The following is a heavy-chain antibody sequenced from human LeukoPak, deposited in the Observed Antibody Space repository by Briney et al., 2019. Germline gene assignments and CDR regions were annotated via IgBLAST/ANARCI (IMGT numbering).Heavy chain of an antibody. J-gene: IGHJ4*02. V-gene: IGHV3-30-3*01. D-gene: IGHD6-13*01. Sequence: PGGSLRLSCAASGFTFSSYAMHWVRQAPGKGLEWVAVISYDGSNKYYADSVKGRFTISRDNSKNTLYLQMNSLRAEDTAVYYCAKDRRQQQLVFDYWGQGTLVTVSS. CDR1: GFTFSSYA. CDR3: AKDRRQQQLVFDY. CDR2: ISYDGSNK.